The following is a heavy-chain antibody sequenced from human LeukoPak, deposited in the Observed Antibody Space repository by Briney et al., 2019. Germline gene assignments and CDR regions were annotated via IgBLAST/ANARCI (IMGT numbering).Heavy chain of an antibody. CDR3: AKSQSTVTSDAFDV. D-gene: IGHD4-17*01. J-gene: IGHJ3*01. CDR1: EFTFSNYA. V-gene: IGHV3-23*01. Sequence: GGPLRLSCAASEFTFSNYAMIWVRQAPGKGLEWVSGIFECAGSTYYADSVKGRFTISRDNSKNTLYVQMNSLRAEDTAVYYCAKSQSTVTSDAFDVWGQGTVVTV. CDR2: IFECAGST.